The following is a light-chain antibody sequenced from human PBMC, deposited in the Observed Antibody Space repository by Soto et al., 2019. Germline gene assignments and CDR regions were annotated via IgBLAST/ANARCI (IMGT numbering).Light chain of an antibody. J-gene: IGLJ1*01. V-gene: IGLV2-14*03. CDR3: SSYTSSGTYV. CDR1: ISDLGAYTY. Sequence: QCMLTQPASVSGSRGQSITVSCTGTISDLGAYTYVSWYQQHPGKAPKLIIHDVSNRPSGVSNRFSGSKSGNSASLTISGLQAEDEADYYCSSYTSSGTYVFGSGTKVTVL. CDR2: DVS.